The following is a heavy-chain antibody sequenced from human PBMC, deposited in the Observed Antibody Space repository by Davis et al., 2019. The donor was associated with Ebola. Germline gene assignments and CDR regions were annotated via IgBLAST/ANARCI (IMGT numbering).Heavy chain of an antibody. CDR2: IYHSGST. Sequence: LRLSCTVSGGSISTGDFYWRWIRQPPGKGLEWIGYIYHSGSTYYNPSLKSRVTISVDRSKNQFSLKLSSVTAADTAVYYCARGKPFGSSFWFDPWGQGTLVTVSS. CDR1: GGSISTGDFY. J-gene: IGHJ5*02. CDR3: ARGKPFGSSFWFDP. V-gene: IGHV4-30-2*01. D-gene: IGHD6-13*01.